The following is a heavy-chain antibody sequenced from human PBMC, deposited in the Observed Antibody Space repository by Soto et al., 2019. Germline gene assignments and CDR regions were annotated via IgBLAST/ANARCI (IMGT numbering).Heavy chain of an antibody. J-gene: IGHJ1*01. CDR1: GGSFSGYY. Sequence: SETLSLTCAVYGGSFSGYYWSWIRQPPGKGLEWIGEINHSGSTNYDPSLKSRVTISVDTSKNQFSLKLSSVTAADTAVYYCARGSPLLLWFGELLFQQWGQGTLVTVSS. V-gene: IGHV4-34*01. CDR2: INHSGST. CDR3: ARGSPLLLWFGELLFQQ. D-gene: IGHD3-10*01.